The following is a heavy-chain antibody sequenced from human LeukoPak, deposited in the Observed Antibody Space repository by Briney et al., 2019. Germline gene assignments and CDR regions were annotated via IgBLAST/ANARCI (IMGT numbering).Heavy chain of an antibody. CDR1: GFTLSDYS. J-gene: IGHJ4*02. V-gene: IGHV3-21*01. D-gene: IGHD3-9*01. CDR3: ARDGSHFDPFDY. CDR2: ISSSSNYI. Sequence: GGSLRLSCAASGFTLSDYSMNWVRQAPGKGLEWVSSISSSSNYIYYADSVKGRFTISRDNAKNSLHLQMNSLRAEDTAVYYCARDGSHFDPFDYWGQGTLVTVSS.